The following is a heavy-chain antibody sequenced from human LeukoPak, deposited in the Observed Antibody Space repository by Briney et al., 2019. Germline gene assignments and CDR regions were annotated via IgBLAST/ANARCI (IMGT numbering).Heavy chain of an antibody. V-gene: IGHV3-48*01. CDR2: ISSSSSTI. Sequence: GGSLRLSCEASEFTFSSYGMNWVRQAPGKGLEWVSYISSSSSTIYYAESVKGRFTISRDNAKNSLYLQMNSLRVEDTAVYYCARSRGNSGSYPLDYWGQGTLVTVSS. CDR1: EFTFSSYG. J-gene: IGHJ4*02. D-gene: IGHD1-26*01. CDR3: ARSRGNSGSYPLDY.